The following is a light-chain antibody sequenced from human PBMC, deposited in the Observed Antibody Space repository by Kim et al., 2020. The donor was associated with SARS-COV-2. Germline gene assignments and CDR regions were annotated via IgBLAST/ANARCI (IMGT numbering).Light chain of an antibody. V-gene: IGLV2-14*03. CDR1: SSDVGGYNY. Sequence: QSALTQPASVSGSPGQSITISCTGTSSDVGGYNYVSWYQRHPGKAPKLMIYDVSNRPSGVSNRFSGSKSGNTASLTISGLQAEDEADYYCSSYTSSSTLDVFGTGTKVTV. CDR3: SSYTSSSTLDV. CDR2: DVS. J-gene: IGLJ1*01.